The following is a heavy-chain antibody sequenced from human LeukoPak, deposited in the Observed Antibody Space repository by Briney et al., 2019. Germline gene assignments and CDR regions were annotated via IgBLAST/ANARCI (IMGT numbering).Heavy chain of an antibody. D-gene: IGHD4/OR15-4a*01. CDR3: AKKAQYDGHYPLDY. CDR2: TSDRGDYT. Sequence: GGSLRLSCSASGLTLSGYWMHWVRQIPGKGLEWVSGTSDRGDYTYYADSVKGRFTISRDTSKNTLYLQMNSLRAEDTALYFCAKKAQYDGHYPLDYWGQGTLVTVSA. V-gene: IGHV3-23*01. CDR1: GLTLSGYW. J-gene: IGHJ4*02.